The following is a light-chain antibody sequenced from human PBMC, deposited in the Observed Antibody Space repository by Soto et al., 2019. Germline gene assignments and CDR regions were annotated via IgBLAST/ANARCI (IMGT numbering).Light chain of an antibody. CDR2: RNN. V-gene: IGLV1-47*01. CDR1: SSNIGSNY. Sequence: QAVVTQPPSASGTPGQRVTISRSGSSSNIGSNYVYWYQQLPGTAPKLLIYRNNQRPSGVPDRFSGSKSGTSASLAISGLRSEDEADYYCAAWDDSLIVVFGGGTKLTVL. J-gene: IGLJ2*01. CDR3: AAWDDSLIVV.